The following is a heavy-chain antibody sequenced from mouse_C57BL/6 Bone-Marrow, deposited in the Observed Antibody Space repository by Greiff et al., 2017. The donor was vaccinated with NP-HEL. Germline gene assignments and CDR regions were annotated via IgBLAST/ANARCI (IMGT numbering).Heavy chain of an antibody. Sequence: EVQLQQSGPVLVKPGASVKMSCKASGYTFTDYYMNWVKQSHGKSLEWIGVINHYNGGTSYNQKFKGKATLTVDKSSSTAYMELNSLTSEDSAVYYCARLCYSNLYAMDYWGQGTSVTVSS. J-gene: IGHJ4*01. CDR2: INHYNGGT. V-gene: IGHV1-19*01. CDR3: ARLCYSNLYAMDY. D-gene: IGHD2-5*01. CDR1: GYTFTDYY.